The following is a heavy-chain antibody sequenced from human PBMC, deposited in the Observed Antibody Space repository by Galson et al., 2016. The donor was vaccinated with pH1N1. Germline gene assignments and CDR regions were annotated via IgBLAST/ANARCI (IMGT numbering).Heavy chain of an antibody. CDR3: ARNGSGDYVGYFDY. Sequence: PALVKPTQTLTLTCTFSGFSLSTSGVGVGWIRQPPGKALEWLAPIYWDDDKRYSPSLKSRLTITKDTSKNQVILTMTNMDPVDTATYYCARNGSGDYVGYFDYWGQGTLVTVSS. D-gene: IGHD4-17*01. CDR1: GFSLSTSGVG. J-gene: IGHJ4*02. CDR2: IYWDDDK. V-gene: IGHV2-5*02.